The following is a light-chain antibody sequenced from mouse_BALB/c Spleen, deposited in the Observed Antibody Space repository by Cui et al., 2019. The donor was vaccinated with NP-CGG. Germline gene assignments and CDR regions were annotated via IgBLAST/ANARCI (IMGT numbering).Light chain of an antibody. V-gene: IGLV1*01. J-gene: IGLJ1*01. Sequence: QAVVTQEPALTTSPGETVTLTCRSSTGAVTTYNYANWVQEKPDHLFTGLIGGTNNRVPGVPARFSGSLIGDKAALTITGAQTEDEAIYFCALWYSNHWVFGGGTKLTVL. CDR2: GTN. CDR3: ALWYSNHWV. CDR1: TGAVTTYNY.